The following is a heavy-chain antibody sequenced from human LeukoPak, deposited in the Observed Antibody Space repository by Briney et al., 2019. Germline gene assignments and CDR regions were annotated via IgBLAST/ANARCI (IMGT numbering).Heavy chain of an antibody. CDR1: GFTFSSYS. V-gene: IGHV3-21*01. CDR2: ISTSSTYI. D-gene: IGHD1-20*01. J-gene: IGHJ4*02. CDR3: ARDPPFIIGTTFFDY. Sequence: GGSLRLSCAASGFTFSSYSMNWVRQTPGKGLEWVSSISTSSTYIYYADSVKGRFTISRDNAKNSLYLQMNSLRAEDTAVYYCARDPPFIIGTTFFDYWGQGTLVTVSS.